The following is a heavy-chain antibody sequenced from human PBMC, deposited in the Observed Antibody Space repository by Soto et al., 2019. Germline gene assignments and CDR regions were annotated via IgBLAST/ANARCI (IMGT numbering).Heavy chain of an antibody. CDR3: ARESEDLSSNLDY. V-gene: IGHV3-21*06. CDR2: ISSTTNYI. Sequence: GSLRLSCAASGFTFTRYSMNWVRQAPGKGLEWVASISSTTNYIYYGESLKGRLTISRDNAKNSMYLQMNTLRAEDTAVYYCARESEDLSSNLDYWGQGTLVTVSS. CDR1: GFTFTRYS. J-gene: IGHJ4*02.